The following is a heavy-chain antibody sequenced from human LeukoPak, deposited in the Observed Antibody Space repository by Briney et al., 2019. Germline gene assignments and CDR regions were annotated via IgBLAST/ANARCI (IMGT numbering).Heavy chain of an antibody. Sequence: SETLSLTCTVSGGSISSGGYYWSWIRQHPGKGLEWIGYVAYTGSTNYNPSLRSRVTMSLDMSKNQFSLKLSSVTAADTAIYYCARDQYDSGGSFLGNDYWGQGTLVTVSS. CDR1: GGSISSGGYY. D-gene: IGHD3-22*01. CDR2: VAYTGST. V-gene: IGHV4-30-4*08. J-gene: IGHJ4*02. CDR3: ARDQYDSGGSFLGNDY.